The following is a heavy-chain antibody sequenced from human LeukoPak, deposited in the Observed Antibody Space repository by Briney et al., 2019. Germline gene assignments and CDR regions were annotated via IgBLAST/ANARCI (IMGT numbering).Heavy chain of an antibody. D-gene: IGHD3-10*01. Sequence: PSETLSLTCTVSGGSISSYYWSWIRQPPGKGLEWIGYIYYSGSTNYNPSLKSRVTISVDTSKNQFSLRLSSVTAADTAVYYCARGHTLGGSGSYFDAFDIWGQGTKVTVSS. CDR2: IYYSGST. CDR1: GGSISSYY. CDR3: ARGHTLGGSGSYFDAFDI. J-gene: IGHJ3*02. V-gene: IGHV4-59*12.